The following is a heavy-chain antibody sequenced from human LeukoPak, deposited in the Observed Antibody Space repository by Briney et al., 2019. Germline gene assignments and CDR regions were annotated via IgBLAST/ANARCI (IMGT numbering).Heavy chain of an antibody. CDR3: ARDLYGTMPRGTIGY. CDR2: INPKSGGR. D-gene: IGHD3-10*01. V-gene: IGHV1-2*06. J-gene: IGHJ4*02. Sequence: GASVKVSCKASGYTFTGYYIHWVRQAPGQGLEWMGRINPKSGGRNYAQKFQGRVTMTRDTSMSTVDMELSRLRFDDTAVYYCARDLYGTMPRGTIGYWGQGTLVTVSS. CDR1: GYTFTGYY.